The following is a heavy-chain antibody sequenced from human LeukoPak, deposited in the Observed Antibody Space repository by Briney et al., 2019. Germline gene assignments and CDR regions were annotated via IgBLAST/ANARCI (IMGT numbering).Heavy chain of an antibody. CDR3: ARDLMTTVTTNAFDI. J-gene: IGHJ3*02. Sequence: SETLSLTCAVSGGSISSGGYSWSWIRQPPGKGLEWIGYIYHSGSTYYNPSLKSRVTISVDTSKNQFSLKLSSVTAADTAVYYCARDLMTTVTTNAFDIWGQGTMVTVSS. D-gene: IGHD4-17*01. V-gene: IGHV4-30-2*01. CDR2: IYHSGST. CDR1: GGSISSGGYS.